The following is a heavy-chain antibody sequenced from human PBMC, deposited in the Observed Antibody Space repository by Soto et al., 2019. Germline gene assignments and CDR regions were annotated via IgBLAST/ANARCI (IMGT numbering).Heavy chain of an antibody. V-gene: IGHV4-34*01. D-gene: IGHD2-15*01. J-gene: IGHJ4*02. CDR2: INHSGST. CDR3: ARGRRSGGSSPHLNRILVPVRFDY. CDR1: GGSFSGYY. Sequence: SQTLSLTCAVYGGSFSGYYWSWIRQPPGKGLEWIGEINHSGSTNYNPSLKSRVTISVDTSKNQFSLKLSSVTAADTAVYYCARGRRSGGSSPHLNRILVPVRFDYWGQGTLVTVSS.